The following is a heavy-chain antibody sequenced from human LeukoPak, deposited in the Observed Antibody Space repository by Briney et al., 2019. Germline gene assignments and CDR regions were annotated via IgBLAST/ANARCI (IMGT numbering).Heavy chain of an antibody. CDR1: GFTFSSYS. J-gene: IGHJ5*02. Sequence: GGSLRLSCAASGFTFSSYSMNWVRQAPGKGLEWVSYISSSSSTIYYADSVKGRFTISRDNAKNSLYLQMNSLRAEDTAVCYCARDRYDYVWGSYRPHNWFDPWGQGTLVTVSS. CDR2: ISSSSSTI. V-gene: IGHV3-48*01. D-gene: IGHD3-16*02. CDR3: ARDRYDYVWGSYRPHNWFDP.